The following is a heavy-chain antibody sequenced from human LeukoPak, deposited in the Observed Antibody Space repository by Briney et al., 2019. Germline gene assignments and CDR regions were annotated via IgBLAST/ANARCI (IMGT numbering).Heavy chain of an antibody. CDR3: ARMTKNDSGTYRFGKKKRGYMDV. CDR1: GGSFSGYY. J-gene: IGHJ6*03. Sequence: SETLSLTCAVYGGSFSGYYWSWIRQPPGKGLEWIGEMNHSGSTNYNPSLKSRVTISLDTSKNQFSLRLSAVTAADTAVYYCARMTKNDSGTYRFGKKKRGYMDVWGKGPTVTISS. D-gene: IGHD3-10*01. V-gene: IGHV4-34*01. CDR2: MNHSGST.